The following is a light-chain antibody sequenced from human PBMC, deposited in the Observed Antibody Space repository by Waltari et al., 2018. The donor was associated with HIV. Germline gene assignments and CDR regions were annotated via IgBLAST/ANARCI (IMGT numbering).Light chain of an antibody. J-gene: IGLJ2*01. CDR1: SSNLENDY. CDR3: GAWDSSLTAADVV. Sequence: QSVLTQPPSVSAAPGQQVTTPCSGSSSNLENDYLSWYQVIPGTAPKPLSYDNNQRPSVIPDRFSGSKSGTAATLGITGLQTGDEADYYCGAWDSSLTAADVVFGGGTKLTVL. CDR2: DNN. V-gene: IGLV1-51*02.